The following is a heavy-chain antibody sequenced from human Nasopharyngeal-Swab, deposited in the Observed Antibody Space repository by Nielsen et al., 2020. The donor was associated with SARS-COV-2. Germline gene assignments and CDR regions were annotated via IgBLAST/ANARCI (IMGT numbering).Heavy chain of an antibody. J-gene: IGHJ6*02. Sequence: VRQAPGKGLEWVASISGSNNYTYYADPVKGRFTISRDNAKNSPFLQVNSLRAEDTAVYYCAREGGRFSSTWYYYSYGMDVWGQGTTVTVSS. CDR2: ISGSNNYT. D-gene: IGHD6-13*01. CDR3: AREGGRFSSTWYYYSYGMDV. V-gene: IGHV3-21*06.